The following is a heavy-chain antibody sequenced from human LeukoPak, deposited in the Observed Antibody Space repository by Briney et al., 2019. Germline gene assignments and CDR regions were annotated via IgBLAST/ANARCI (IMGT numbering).Heavy chain of an antibody. CDR3: AGDCDGSSWPYYYYYYGMDV. D-gene: IGHD6-13*01. V-gene: IGHV1-18*01. CDR1: GGTFSSYA. CDR2: ISAYNGNT. Sequence: GASVKVSCKASGGTFSSYAISWVRQAPGQGLEWMGWISAYNGNTNYAQKLQGRVTMTTDTSTSTAYMELRSLRSDDTAVYYCAGDCDGSSWPYYYYYYGMDVWGQGTTVTVSS. J-gene: IGHJ6*02.